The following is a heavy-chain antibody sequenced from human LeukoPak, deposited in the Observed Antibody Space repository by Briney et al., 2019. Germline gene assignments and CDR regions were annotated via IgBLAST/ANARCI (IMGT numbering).Heavy chain of an antibody. Sequence: GGSLRLSCAASGFTSSSYGFHWVRQAPGKGLEWVAFIRNDGSNKYYADSVKGRFTISRDNSKNTLYLQMNSLRPEDTAVYYCAKDQYYYDSSGYYYAGYFDYWGQGTLVTVSS. J-gene: IGHJ4*02. V-gene: IGHV3-30*02. CDR1: GFTSSSYG. D-gene: IGHD3-22*01. CDR2: IRNDGSNK. CDR3: AKDQYYYDSSGYYYAGYFDY.